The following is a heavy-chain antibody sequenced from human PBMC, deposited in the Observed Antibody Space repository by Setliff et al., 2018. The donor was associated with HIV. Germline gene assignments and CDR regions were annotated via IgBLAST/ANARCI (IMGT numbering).Heavy chain of an antibody. CDR1: RGSISSTSHY. V-gene: IGHV4-39*07. CDR2: IYYSGRT. CDR3: AGEIAPAARLPNVGGPPPPGYYHYMDV. D-gene: IGHD2-8*01. J-gene: IGHJ6*03. Sequence: PSETLSLTCIISRGSISSTSHYWGWVRQSPGRRLEWIGSIYYSGRTYYNPSLKSRVPMSVNTSTNQFSLDLTSVTAADTAVYFCAGEIAPAARLPNVGGPPPPGYYHYMDVWGKGTTVTVSS.